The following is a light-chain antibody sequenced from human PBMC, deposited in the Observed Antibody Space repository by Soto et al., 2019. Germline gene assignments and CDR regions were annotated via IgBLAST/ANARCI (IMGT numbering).Light chain of an antibody. V-gene: IGKV1-39*01. CDR3: QQSYGTPIT. Sequence: IQMTQSPSSLSASLGDRVTLTCRASQTISRYLNWYQQKPGKAPNLLIYVASSLQSEVPSRFSGSGSGTDFTLTITSLQPEDFATYYCQQSYGTPITFGQGTRLEIK. CDR1: QTISRY. J-gene: IGKJ5*01. CDR2: VAS.